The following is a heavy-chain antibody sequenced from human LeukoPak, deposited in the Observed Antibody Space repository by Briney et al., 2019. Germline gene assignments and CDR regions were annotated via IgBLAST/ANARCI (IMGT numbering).Heavy chain of an antibody. D-gene: IGHD6-6*01. Sequence: ASVKVSCKASGYTFTSYAMNWVRQAPGQGLEWMGIINPSGGSTSYAQKFQGRVTMTRDTSTSTVYMELSRLRSDDTAVYYCARASVAARRGYYYYYMDVWGKGTTVTVSS. CDR3: ARASVAARRGYYYYYMDV. J-gene: IGHJ6*03. CDR1: GYTFTSYA. V-gene: IGHV1-46*01. CDR2: INPSGGST.